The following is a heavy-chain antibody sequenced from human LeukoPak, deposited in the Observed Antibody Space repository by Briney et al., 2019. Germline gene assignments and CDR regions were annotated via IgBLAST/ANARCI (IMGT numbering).Heavy chain of an antibody. CDR1: GFTFSSYS. Sequence: GGSLRLSCAASGFTFSSYSMNWVRQAPGKGLEWVSSIITSSSYIYYADSVKGRFTISRDNAKNSLYLQMNSLKAEDTAVYYCARAKSDRTLFDACDIWGQGTMVTVSS. CDR2: IITSSSYI. D-gene: IGHD1-14*01. CDR3: ARAKSDRTLFDACDI. V-gene: IGHV3-21*01. J-gene: IGHJ3*02.